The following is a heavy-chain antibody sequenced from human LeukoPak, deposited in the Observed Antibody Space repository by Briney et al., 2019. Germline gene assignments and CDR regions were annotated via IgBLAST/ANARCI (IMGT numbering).Heavy chain of an antibody. D-gene: IGHD3-22*01. Sequence: PGGSLRLSCAASGFTFSSYWMHWVRQAPRKGLVWVSRINSDGSSTRYADSVKGRFTISRDNANNTLFLQMNSLRAEDTAVYYCASQDSSGIDYWGQGTLVTVSS. CDR3: ASQDSSGIDY. J-gene: IGHJ4*02. CDR1: GFTFSSYW. CDR2: INSDGSST. V-gene: IGHV3-74*01.